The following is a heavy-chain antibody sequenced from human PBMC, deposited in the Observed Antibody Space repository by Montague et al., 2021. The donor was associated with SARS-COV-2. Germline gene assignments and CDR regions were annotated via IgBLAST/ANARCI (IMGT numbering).Heavy chain of an antibody. CDR2: IYHSGNT. J-gene: IGHJ2*01. CDR1: GGSISSSSYY. CDR3: AREYRIELWQTNWYFGL. D-gene: IGHD5-18*01. V-gene: IGHV4-61*01. Sequence: SETLSLTCTVSGGSISSSSYYWGWIRQPPGKGLEWIGYIYHSGNTKYNPSLKSQVSISVDTSKNQFSLRLSSVTAADTAVYYCAREYRIELWQTNWYFGLWGRGTLVTVSS.